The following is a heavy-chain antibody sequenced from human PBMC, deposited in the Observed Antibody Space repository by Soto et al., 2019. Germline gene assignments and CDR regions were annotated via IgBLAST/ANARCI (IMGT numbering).Heavy chain of an antibody. V-gene: IGHV6-1*01. CDR3: ARGRWSTFDY. J-gene: IGHJ4*02. CDR2: TNYRTKWYN. D-gene: IGHD2-15*01. CDR1: VDSLSSNRIA. Sequence: LQTPSLTRALSVDSLSSNRIAWNWLKRPPWRGLECLGRTNYRTKWYNENAVSVRSRITINLDTTKSQFSLQLNSVTPGDTAVYYCARGRWSTFDYWGQGAQVTVSS.